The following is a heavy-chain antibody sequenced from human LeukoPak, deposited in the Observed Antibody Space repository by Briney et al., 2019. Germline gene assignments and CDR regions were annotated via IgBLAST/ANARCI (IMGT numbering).Heavy chain of an antibody. CDR1: GGSISSSSYY. D-gene: IGHD3-22*01. CDR3: ARVVVITKDIDY. Sequence: PSETLSLTCTVSGGSISSSSYYWGWIRQPPGKGLEWIGSIYYSGSTYYNPSLKSRVTISVDTSKNQFSLKLSSVTAADTAVYYCARVVVITKDIDYWGQGTLVTVSS. V-gene: IGHV4-39*07. J-gene: IGHJ4*02. CDR2: IYYSGST.